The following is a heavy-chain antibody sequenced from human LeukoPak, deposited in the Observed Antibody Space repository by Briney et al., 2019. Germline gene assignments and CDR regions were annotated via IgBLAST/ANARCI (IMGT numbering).Heavy chain of an antibody. CDR1: GNTFTGYY. CDR3: ARDRPGRYCSSTSCYTASPFDP. Sequence: GASVKVSCKASGNTFTGYYMHWVRQAPGQGLEWMGWINPNSGGTNYAQKFQGRVTMTRDTSISTLYMELSRLRSDDTAVYYCARDRPGRYCSSTSCYTASPFDPWGQGTLVIVSS. V-gene: IGHV1-2*02. D-gene: IGHD2-2*02. CDR2: INPNSGGT. J-gene: IGHJ5*02.